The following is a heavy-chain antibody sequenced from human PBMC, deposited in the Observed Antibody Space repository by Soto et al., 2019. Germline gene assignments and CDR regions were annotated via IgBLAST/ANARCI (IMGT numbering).Heavy chain of an antibody. V-gene: IGHV3-23*01. CDR1: GFTFSSYA. Sequence: GSLRLSCAASGFTFSSYAMSWVRQAPGKGLEWVSAISGSGGSTYYADSVKGRFTISRDNSKNTLYLQMNSLRAEDTAVYYCAKDLLVDDSSGYPFQHWGQGALVTVSS. CDR2: ISGSGGST. J-gene: IGHJ1*01. CDR3: AKDLLVDDSSGYPFQH. D-gene: IGHD3-22*01.